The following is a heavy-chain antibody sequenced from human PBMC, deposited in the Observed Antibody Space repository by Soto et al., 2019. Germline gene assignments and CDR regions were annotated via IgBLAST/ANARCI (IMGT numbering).Heavy chain of an antibody. J-gene: IGHJ4*02. CDR3: ARHGHYYDSSGYYYVRPFDY. Sequence: SETLSLTCTVSGGSISSYYWSWIRQPPGKGLDWIGYIYYSGSTNYNPSLKSRVTISVDTSKNQFSLKLSSVTAADTAVYYCARHGHYYDSSGYYYVRPFDYWGQGTPVTVSS. CDR1: GGSISSYY. V-gene: IGHV4-59*08. D-gene: IGHD3-22*01. CDR2: IYYSGST.